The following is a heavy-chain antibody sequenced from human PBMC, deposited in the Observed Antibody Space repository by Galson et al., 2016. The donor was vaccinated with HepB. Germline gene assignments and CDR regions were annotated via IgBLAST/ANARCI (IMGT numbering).Heavy chain of an antibody. CDR3: AKDSPYSSGWSTY. V-gene: IGHV3-23*01. J-gene: IGHJ4*02. D-gene: IGHD6-19*01. Sequence: SLRLSCAASGFTFSDHYMDWVRQAPGKGLEWVPSINIGGDSTYYADSVKGRFTISRDNSKNTVYLQMNSLRAEDTALYYCAKDSPYSSGWSTYWGQGTLVTVSS. CDR1: GFTFSDHY. CDR2: INIGGDST.